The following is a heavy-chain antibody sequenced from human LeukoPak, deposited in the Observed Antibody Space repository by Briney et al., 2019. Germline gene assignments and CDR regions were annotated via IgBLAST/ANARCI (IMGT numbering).Heavy chain of an antibody. Sequence: SGGSLRLSCAASGFTFSSYWMSWVRQAPGKGLEWVANIKQDGSEKYYVDSVKGRFTISRDNAKNSLYLQMNSLRAEDTAVYYCARDLLGAFSGSLNPFDYWGQGTLVTVSS. CDR3: ARDLLGAFSGSLNPFDY. J-gene: IGHJ4*02. CDR2: IKQDGSEK. CDR1: GFTFSSYW. V-gene: IGHV3-7*01. D-gene: IGHD1-26*01.